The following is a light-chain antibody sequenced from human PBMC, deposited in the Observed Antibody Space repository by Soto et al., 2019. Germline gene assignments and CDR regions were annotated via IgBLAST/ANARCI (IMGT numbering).Light chain of an antibody. Sequence: DIQMTQSPSSLSASVGDRVTITCRASQSIKNYLNWYQQKPGKAPKLLIYAASSLQSGVPSRFSGSGSGTDFTLTISSLQREDFATYYCQQGYTTPISFGQGTKVEIK. CDR3: QQGYTTPIS. CDR1: QSIKNY. CDR2: AAS. V-gene: IGKV1-39*01. J-gene: IGKJ1*01.